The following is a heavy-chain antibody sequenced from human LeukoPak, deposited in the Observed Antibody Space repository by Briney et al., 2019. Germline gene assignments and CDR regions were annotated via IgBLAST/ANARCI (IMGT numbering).Heavy chain of an antibody. V-gene: IGHV3-64*01. CDR3: ARDLTNGWHYFDY. D-gene: IGHD6-19*01. CDR2: IGNNGDTT. Sequence: PGGSLRLSCAASGFTFSSHAMHWVRQAPGKGLEYVSGIGNNGDTTYYANSVKGRFTISRDNSKNTLYLEMGSLRAEDVAVYYCARDLTNGWHYFDYWGQGTLVTVSS. CDR1: GFTFSSHA. J-gene: IGHJ4*02.